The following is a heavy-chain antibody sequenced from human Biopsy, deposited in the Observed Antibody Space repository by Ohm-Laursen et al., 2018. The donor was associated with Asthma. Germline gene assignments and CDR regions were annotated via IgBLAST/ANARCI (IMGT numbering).Heavy chain of an antibody. CDR2: LIPVLGTP. CDR3: ARGYSGSDRIVYYYSGLEV. V-gene: IGHV1-69*13. J-gene: IGHJ6*02. Sequence: SVKVSCKASGDSFSNYAIGWVRQAPGQGLEWMGGLIPVLGTPDHAQMFEGRVTITADESTSTAYMELSSLSSEDTAVYYCARGYSGSDRIVYYYSGLEVWGQGTTVTVSS. CDR1: GDSFSNYA. D-gene: IGHD5-12*01.